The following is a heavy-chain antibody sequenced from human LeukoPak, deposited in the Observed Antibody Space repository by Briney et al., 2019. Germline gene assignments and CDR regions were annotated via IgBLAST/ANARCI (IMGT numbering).Heavy chain of an antibody. J-gene: IGHJ4*02. V-gene: IGHV4-38-2*01. D-gene: IGHD3-16*01. CDR1: GYSNSSGYY. Sequence: SETLSLTCAVSGYSNSSGYYWGWIRQPPGKGLEWIGSIYHSGSTYYNPSLKSRVTISVDTSKNQFSLKLSSVTAADTAVYYCARRGGYFDYWGQGTLVTVSS. CDR2: IYHSGST. CDR3: ARRGGYFDY.